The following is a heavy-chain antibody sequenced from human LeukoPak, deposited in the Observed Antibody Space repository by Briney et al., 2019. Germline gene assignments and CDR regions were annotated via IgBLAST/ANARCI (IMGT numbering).Heavy chain of an antibody. CDR3: AREGGGYSYGYPVDY. J-gene: IGHJ4*02. V-gene: IGHV1-3*01. D-gene: IGHD5-18*01. CDR2: INAGNGNT. CDR1: GYTFTSYA. Sequence: ASVKVSCKASGYTFTSYAMHWVRQASGQRLEWMGWINAGNGNTKYSQKFQGRVTITRDTSASTAYMELSSLRSEDTAVYYCAREGGGYSYGYPVDYWGQGTLVTVSS.